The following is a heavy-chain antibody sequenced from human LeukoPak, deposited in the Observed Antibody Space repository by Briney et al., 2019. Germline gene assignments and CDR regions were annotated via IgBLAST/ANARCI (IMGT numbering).Heavy chain of an antibody. CDR1: GGSISSYY. CDR2: IYYSGST. D-gene: IGHD4-23*01. CDR3: ARGAVVTPAERYYYYGMDV. Sequence: SETLSLTCTVSGGSISSYYWSWIRQPPGKGLEWIGYIYYSGSTNYNPSLKSRVTISVDTSKNQFSLKLSSVTAADTAVYYCARGAVVTPAERYYYYGMDVWGQGTTVTVSS. V-gene: IGHV4-59*12. J-gene: IGHJ6*02.